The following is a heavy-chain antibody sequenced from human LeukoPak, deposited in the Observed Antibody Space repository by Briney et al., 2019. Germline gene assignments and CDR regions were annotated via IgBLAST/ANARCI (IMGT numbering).Heavy chain of an antibody. CDR3: ARLPGVKSILADYFQY. CDR2: IYYSGST. V-gene: IGHV4-39*01. J-gene: IGHJ1*01. D-gene: IGHD2-15*01. Sequence: SEILSLTCTVSGGSISSSNYYWGWIRQPPGKGLEWIGSIYYSGSTYYNPSLKSRVTISVDTSKNQFSLKLSSVTAADTAVYYCARLPGVKSILADYFQYWGQGTLVTVSS. CDR1: GGSISSSNYY.